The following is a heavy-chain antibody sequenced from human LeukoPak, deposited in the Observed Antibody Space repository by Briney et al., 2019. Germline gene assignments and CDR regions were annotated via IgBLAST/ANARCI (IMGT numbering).Heavy chain of an antibody. V-gene: IGHV3-23*01. CDR3: AKAPFGVVIYDPLEEGRDY. CDR2: ISGSGGST. D-gene: IGHD3-3*01. J-gene: IGHJ4*02. Sequence: GGSLRLSCAASGFTFSSYAMSWVRQAPGKGLEWVSAISGSGGSTYYADSVKGRFTISRDNSKNTLYLQMNSLRAEDTAVYYCAKAPFGVVIYDPLEEGRDYWGQGTLVTVSS. CDR1: GFTFSSYA.